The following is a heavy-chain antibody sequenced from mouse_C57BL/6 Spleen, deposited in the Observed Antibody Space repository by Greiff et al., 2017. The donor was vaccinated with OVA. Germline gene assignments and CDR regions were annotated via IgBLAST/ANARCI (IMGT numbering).Heavy chain of an antibody. V-gene: IGHV6-3*01. CDR2: IRLKSDNYAT. D-gene: IGHD2-4*01. Sequence: EVKVEESGGGLVQPGGSMKLSCVASGFTFSNYWMNWVRQSPEKELEWVAQIRLKSDNYATHYAESVKGRFTISRDDSKSSVYLQMNNLRAEDTGIYYCTGFYDHDGYYAMDYWGQGTSVTVSS. CDR3: TGFYDHDGYYAMDY. J-gene: IGHJ4*01. CDR1: GFTFSNYW.